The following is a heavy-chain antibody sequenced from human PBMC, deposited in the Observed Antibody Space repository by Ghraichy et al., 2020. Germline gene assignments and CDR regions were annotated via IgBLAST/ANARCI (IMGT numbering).Heavy chain of an antibody. CDR2: INPNTGGT. CDR3: ARDPDDSRSFDI. V-gene: IGHV1-2*02. CDR1: GYTFTGYY. D-gene: IGHD3-22*01. J-gene: IGHJ3*02. Sequence: ASVKVSCKASGYTFTGYYMHWVRQAPGQGLEWMGWINPNTGGTNYAQKFQGRVTMTRDTSISTAYMELSRLRSDDTAVYYCARDPDDSRSFDIWGQGTMVTVSS.